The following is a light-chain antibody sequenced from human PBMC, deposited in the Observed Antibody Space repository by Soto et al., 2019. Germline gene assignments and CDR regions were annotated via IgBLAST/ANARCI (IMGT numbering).Light chain of an antibody. Sequence: DIQMTQSPSTLSASVGDRVTITCRASQSISSWLAWYQQKPGKAPKLLIYAASRLQPGVPSRFSGSGSGTDFTLTITTPQPEDFATYFCQQSNIMATFGQATRLEIK. CDR3: QQSNIMAT. V-gene: IGKV1-39*01. J-gene: IGKJ5*01. CDR1: QSISSW. CDR2: AAS.